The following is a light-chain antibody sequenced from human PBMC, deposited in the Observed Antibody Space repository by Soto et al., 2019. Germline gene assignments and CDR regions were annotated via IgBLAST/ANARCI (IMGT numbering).Light chain of an antibody. V-gene: IGKV1-5*03. Sequence: DIQMTQSPSTLSASVGDRVTITCRASQSISSWLAWYQQKPGKATDLLIYKASTLASGVPSRFSGSGSWTAITLTISSLPPDDFAAYYCEQDYSYPLTFGGGTKVEIK. CDR1: QSISSW. CDR3: EQDYSYPLT. J-gene: IGKJ4*01. CDR2: KAS.